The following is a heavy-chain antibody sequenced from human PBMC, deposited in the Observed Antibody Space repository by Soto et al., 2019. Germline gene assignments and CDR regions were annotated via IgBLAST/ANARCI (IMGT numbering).Heavy chain of an antibody. CDR2: ISGSGGST. V-gene: IGHV3-23*01. CDR3: AKVSPPLLTGYSHLGYYYGMDV. CDR1: GFTFSSYA. J-gene: IGHJ6*02. D-gene: IGHD3-9*01. Sequence: PGGSLRLSCAASGFTFSSYAMSWVRQAPGKGLEWVSAISGSGGSTYYADSVKGRFTISRDNSKNTLYLQMNSLRAEDTAVYYCAKVSPPLLTGYSHLGYYYGMDVWGQGTTVTVSS.